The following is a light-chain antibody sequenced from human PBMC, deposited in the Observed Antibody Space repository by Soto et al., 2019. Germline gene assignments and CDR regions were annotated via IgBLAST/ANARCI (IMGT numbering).Light chain of an antibody. J-gene: IGLJ1*01. CDR3: ATWDESLTGSV. V-gene: IGLV1-47*02. CDR1: RSNMVSNC. CDR2: YNN. Sequence: SVLTQPPSASGTPGQRVVISCSGSRSNMVSNCVNWYQQLQGTDPKLLIYYNNQRPSGVPDRFSGSKSGTSASLAISGLRCEDEADYYSATWDESLTGSVFGNGNKVNVL.